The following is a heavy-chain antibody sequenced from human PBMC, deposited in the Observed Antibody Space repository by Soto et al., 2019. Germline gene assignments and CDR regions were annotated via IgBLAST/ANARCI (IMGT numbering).Heavy chain of an antibody. J-gene: IGHJ4*02. D-gene: IGHD2-2*01. CDR2: INHSGST. Sequence: QVQLQQWGAGLLTPSETLSLTCAVYGGSFSGYYWSWIRQPPGKGLEWIGEINHSGSTNYSPSLKSRVTIAVDTSKNQFSLKLSSVTAADTAVYYCARNCSTTSCQIWGFDYWGQGTRVTVSS. CDR1: GGSFSGYY. CDR3: ARNCSTTSCQIWGFDY. V-gene: IGHV4-34*01.